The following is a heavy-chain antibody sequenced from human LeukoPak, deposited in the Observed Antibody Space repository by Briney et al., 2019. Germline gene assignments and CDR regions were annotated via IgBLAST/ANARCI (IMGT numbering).Heavy chain of an antibody. V-gene: IGHV3-7*04. D-gene: IGHD4-23*01. J-gene: IGHJ4*02. CDR2: IKQDGSEK. CDR3: VRGTAGTPGLDY. Sequence: GGSLRLSCAASGFTFSSYWMSWVRQAPGKGLEWVANIKQDGSEKNYVDSMKARFTISRDNAENSLHLQVNSLRVEDTAVYYCVRGTAGTPGLDYWGRGTLVTVSS. CDR1: GFTFSSYW.